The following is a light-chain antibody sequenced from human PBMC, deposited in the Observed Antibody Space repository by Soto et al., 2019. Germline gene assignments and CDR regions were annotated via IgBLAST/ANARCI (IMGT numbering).Light chain of an antibody. CDR1: SSDAGGYKY. CDR3: SSYAGSNNLVV. V-gene: IGLV2-8*01. J-gene: IGLJ2*01. Sequence: QPVLTQPPSASGSPGQSVTISCTGTSSDAGGYKYVSWYQQHPGKAPKLMLYEVSKRPSGVPDRFSGSKSGTTASLTVSGLHAEDEADYYCSSYAGSNNLVVFGGGTKLTVL. CDR2: EVS.